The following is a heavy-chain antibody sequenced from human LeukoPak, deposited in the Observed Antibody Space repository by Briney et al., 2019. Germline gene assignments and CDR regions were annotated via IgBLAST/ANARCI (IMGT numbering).Heavy chain of an antibody. CDR3: ATGGSGSFHEI. D-gene: IGHD3-10*01. CDR2: ISYLANT. V-gene: IGHV4-59*01. J-gene: IGHJ4*02. Sequence: SETLSLTCSVSGGSITHYYWCWIRQPPGKGLEHIGSISYLANTNHNPSLKSRVTMSVDTFKNQFSLQLTSVTAADTAVYYCATGGSGSFHEIWGQGTLVTVSS. CDR1: GGSITHYY.